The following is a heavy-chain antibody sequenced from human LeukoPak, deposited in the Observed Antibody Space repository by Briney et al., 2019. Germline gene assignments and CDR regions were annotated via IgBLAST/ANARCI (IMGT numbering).Heavy chain of an antibody. J-gene: IGHJ4*02. CDR3: ARDQGTSGGWPAVGRMGYFDY. Sequence: GGSLRLSCAASGFIFSSSGMHWVRQTPGKGLEWVGIIWYDGSNKYYADSVKGRFTISRDNAKNTVYLQMNSLRVEDTAVYYCARDQGTSGGWPAVGRMGYFDYWGQGALVTVSS. CDR1: GFIFSSSG. CDR2: IWYDGSNK. V-gene: IGHV3-33*01. D-gene: IGHD2-8*01.